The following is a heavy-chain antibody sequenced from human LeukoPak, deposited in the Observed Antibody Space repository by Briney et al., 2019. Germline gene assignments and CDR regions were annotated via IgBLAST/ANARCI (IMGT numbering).Heavy chain of an antibody. Sequence: GGSLTLSCAASTFTFSNYGMQWVRQAPGKGLEWVAVVSSDGSVEYYGDSVKGRFTISRDNSKNTLYLQMNSLRVEDTAVYYCVKEFGGHSYGAYFDYWGQGTLVTVSS. CDR2: VSSDGSVE. V-gene: IGHV3-30*18. CDR3: VKEFGGHSYGAYFDY. CDR1: TFTFSNYG. J-gene: IGHJ4*02. D-gene: IGHD5-18*01.